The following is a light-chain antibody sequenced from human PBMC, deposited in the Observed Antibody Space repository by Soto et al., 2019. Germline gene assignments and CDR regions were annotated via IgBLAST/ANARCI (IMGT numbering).Light chain of an antibody. CDR2: DNG. CDR1: SSTIGAGYD. J-gene: IGLJ2*01. Sequence: QSVLTQPPSVSGAPGQRITISCTGTSSTIGAGYDVHWYQQLPGTAPKLLIYDNGNRPSGVPDRFSASKSGTSASLAITGLQADDEADYYCQSYYSSLNGHVVFGGGTKVTVL. CDR3: QSYYSSLNGHVV. V-gene: IGLV1-40*01.